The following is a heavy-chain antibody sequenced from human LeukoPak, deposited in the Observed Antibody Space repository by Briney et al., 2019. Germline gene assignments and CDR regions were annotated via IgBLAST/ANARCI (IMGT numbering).Heavy chain of an antibody. CDR3: ARREGDGYYFDY. CDR2: IYYSGST. V-gene: IGHV4-59*08. CDR1: GGSISSYY. Sequence: KSSETLSLTCTVSGGSISSYYWSWIWQPPGKGLEWIGYIYYSGSTNYNPSLKSRVTISVDTSKNQFSLKLSSVTAADTAVYYCARREGDGYYFDYWGRETLATASS. D-gene: IGHD2-21*02. J-gene: IGHJ4*02.